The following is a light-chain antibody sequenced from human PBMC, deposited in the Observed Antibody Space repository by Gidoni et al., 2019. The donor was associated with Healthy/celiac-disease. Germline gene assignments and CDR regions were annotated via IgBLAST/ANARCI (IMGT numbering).Light chain of an antibody. Sequence: SYELTQPPSVSVSPGQTASLTCSGDKLGDKYACWYQQKPGQSPVWVIYQDSKRPSGIPERFSGSNSGNTATLTISGTQAMDEADYYCQAWDSSTAVVFGGGTKLTVL. CDR2: QDS. CDR1: KLGDKY. CDR3: QAWDSSTAVV. V-gene: IGLV3-1*01. J-gene: IGLJ2*01.